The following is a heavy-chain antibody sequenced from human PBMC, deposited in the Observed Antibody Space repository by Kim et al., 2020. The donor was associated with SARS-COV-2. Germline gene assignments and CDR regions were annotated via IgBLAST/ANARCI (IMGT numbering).Heavy chain of an antibody. J-gene: IGHJ3*02. CDR1: GFTFSNAW. D-gene: IGHD2-15*01. CDR3: TTDTKDGYSDTFDI. Sequence: GGSLRLSCAASGFTFSNAWMSWVRQAPGKGLEWVGRIKSKTDGGTTDYAAPVKGRFTISRDDSKNTLYLQMNSLKTEDTAVYYCTTDTKDGYSDTFDIWGQGTMVTVSS. V-gene: IGHV3-15*01. CDR2: IKSKTDGGTT.